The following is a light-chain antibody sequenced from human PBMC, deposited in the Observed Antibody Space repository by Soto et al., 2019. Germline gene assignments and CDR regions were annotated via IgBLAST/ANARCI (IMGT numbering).Light chain of an antibody. CDR1: QSVSSTS. CDR3: HQFGSSPPRT. Sequence: EIVLTQSPGTLSLSPGERATLSCRASQSVSSTSLAWYQHKSGQPPRLLIYAASRRATGIPDRFSGSGSGTDFTLTISRLEPEDFAVYYCHQFGSSPPRTFGQGTEVEIK. J-gene: IGKJ1*01. CDR2: AAS. V-gene: IGKV3-20*01.